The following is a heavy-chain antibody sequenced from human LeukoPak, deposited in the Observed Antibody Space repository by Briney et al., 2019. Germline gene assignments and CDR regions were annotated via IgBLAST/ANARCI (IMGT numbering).Heavy chain of an antibody. V-gene: IGHV1-8*01. J-gene: IGHJ6*03. Sequence: ASVKVSCKSSGYTFTSYDINWVRQAPGQGLEWLGWMNPNSENTGYAQTFQGRVTLTWNSSIRTAYLELSGLSSEDTAVYYCARGHCSPTKCSSRYYYHYMDVWGKGTTVTISS. CDR1: GYTFTSYD. D-gene: IGHD2-2*01. CDR2: MNPNSENT. CDR3: ARGHCSPTKCSSRYYYHYMDV.